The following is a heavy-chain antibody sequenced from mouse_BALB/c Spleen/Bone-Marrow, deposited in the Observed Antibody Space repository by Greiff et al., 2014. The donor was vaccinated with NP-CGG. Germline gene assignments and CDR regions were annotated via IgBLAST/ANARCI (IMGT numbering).Heavy chain of an antibody. CDR1: GYTFTSYW. D-gene: IGHD2-1*01. J-gene: IGHJ1*01. Sequence: VQLQESGAELARPGASVKLSCKASGYTFTSYWMQWVKQRPGQGLEWIGAIYPGDGDTRYTQKFKGKATLTADKSSSTAYMQLSSLASEDSAVYCCARSGNYWYFDVWGAGTTVTVSS. CDR3: ARSGNYWYFDV. CDR2: IYPGDGDT. V-gene: IGHV1-87*01.